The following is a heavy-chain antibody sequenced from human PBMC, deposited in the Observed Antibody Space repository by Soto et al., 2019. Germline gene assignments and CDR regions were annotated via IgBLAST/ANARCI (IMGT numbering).Heavy chain of an antibody. CDR1: GVTFSNYW. CDR2: INGDGTST. V-gene: IGHV3-74*01. D-gene: IGHD1-26*01. CDR3: VSARSGVLFDH. Sequence: GGFLRLSCAASGVTFSNYWMHWVRQAPGKGLVWVSRINGDGTSTFYADSVKGRFTISRDNAKNTLHLQMNSLRVEDTALYYCVSARSGVLFDHWGLGTLVTVSS. J-gene: IGHJ4*02.